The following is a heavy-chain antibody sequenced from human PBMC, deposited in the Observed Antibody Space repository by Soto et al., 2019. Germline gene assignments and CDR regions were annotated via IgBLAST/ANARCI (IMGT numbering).Heavy chain of an antibody. V-gene: IGHV4-61*01. CDR1: GGSVSSGSYY. CDR2: IYYSGST. J-gene: IGHJ3*02. CDR3: ARDRLEMATIHDAFDI. Sequence: KASETLSLTCTVSGGSVSSGSYYWSWIRQPPGKGLEWIGYIYYSGSTNYNPSLKSRVTISVDTSKNQFSLKLSSVTAADTAVYYCARDRLEMATIHDAFDIWGQGTMVTVSS. D-gene: IGHD5-12*01.